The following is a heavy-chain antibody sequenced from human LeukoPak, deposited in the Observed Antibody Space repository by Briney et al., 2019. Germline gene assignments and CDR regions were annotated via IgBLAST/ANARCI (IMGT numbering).Heavy chain of an antibody. CDR3: ARGGSRQYEYYDFWSGYGPLDY. CDR2: IFSGGRT. J-gene: IGHJ4*02. D-gene: IGHD3-3*01. Sequence: GGSRRLSCAASGFTVSINYMGWVRQAPGKGRGWVGVIFSGGRTYDADSVKGRFTISRYNSKNTLYLQMNSLRAEDTAVYYCARGGSRQYEYYDFWSGYGPLDYWGQGTLVTVSS. CDR1: GFTVSINY. V-gene: IGHV3-53*01.